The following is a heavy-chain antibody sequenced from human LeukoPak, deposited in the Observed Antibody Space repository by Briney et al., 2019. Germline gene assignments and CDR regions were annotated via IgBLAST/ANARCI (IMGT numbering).Heavy chain of an antibody. J-gene: IGHJ3*02. V-gene: IGHV5-51*01. CDR3: ARHRQWLGDAFDI. CDR1: GCSFTSYW. D-gene: IGHD6-19*01. Sequence: GESLKISCKGSGCSFTSYWIGWVRQMPGKGLEWMGIIYPGDSDTRYSPSFQGQVTISADKSISTAYLQWSSLKASDTAMYYCARHRQWLGDAFDIWGQGTMVTVSS. CDR2: IYPGDSDT.